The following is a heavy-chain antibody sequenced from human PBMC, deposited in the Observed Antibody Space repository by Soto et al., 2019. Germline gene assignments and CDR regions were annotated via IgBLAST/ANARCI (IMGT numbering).Heavy chain of an antibody. Sequence: GASVKVSCKASGYTFTGYYMHWVRQAPGQGLEWMGWINPNSGGTNYAQKFQGWVTMTRDTSISTAYMELTRLRSDDAAVYYCARGSADYGGNPGMGYWGQGTLVTVSS. CDR2: INPNSGGT. V-gene: IGHV1-2*04. CDR1: GYTFTGYY. D-gene: IGHD4-17*01. CDR3: ARGSADYGGNPGMGY. J-gene: IGHJ4*02.